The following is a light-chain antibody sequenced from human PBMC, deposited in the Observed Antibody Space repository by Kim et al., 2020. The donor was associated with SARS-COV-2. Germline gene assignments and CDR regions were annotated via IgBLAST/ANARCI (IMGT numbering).Light chain of an antibody. CDR1: QSISSW. J-gene: IGKJ1*01. Sequence: SGSVGDRVTITCRASQSISSWLAWYQQKQGKAPKLLIYKASTLESGVPSRFSGSGSGTEFTLTISSLQPDDFATYYCQQSYSSATFGQGTKVDIK. CDR2: KAS. V-gene: IGKV1-5*03. CDR3: QQSYSSAT.